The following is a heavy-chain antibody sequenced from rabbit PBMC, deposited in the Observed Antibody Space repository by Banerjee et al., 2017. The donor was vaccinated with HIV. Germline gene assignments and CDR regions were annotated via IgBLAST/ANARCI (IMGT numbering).Heavy chain of an antibody. J-gene: IGHJ4*01. CDR2: IYTGSSGTT. CDR1: GFSLSSYW. D-gene: IGHD4-1*01. V-gene: IGHV1S45*01. CDR3: ARDLAGVIGWNFNL. Sequence: QEQLVESGGGLVQPGGSLTLTCTASGFSLSSYWMWWVRQAPGKGLEWIACIYTGSSGTTYYASWVNGRFTISSHNAQNTLYLQLNSLTAADTASYFCARDLAGVIGWNFNLWGPGTLVTVS.